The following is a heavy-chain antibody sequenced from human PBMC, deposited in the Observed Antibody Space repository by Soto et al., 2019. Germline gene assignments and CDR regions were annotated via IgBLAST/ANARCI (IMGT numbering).Heavy chain of an antibody. CDR2: ISSSSSTI. Sequence: GGSLRLSCAASGFTFSSYSMNWVRQAPGKGLEWVSYISSSSSTIYYADSVKGRFTISRDNSKNTLYLQMNSLRAEDTAVHYCAKADYGDYADAFDIWGQGTMVTVSS. V-gene: IGHV3-48*01. J-gene: IGHJ3*02. CDR1: GFTFSSYS. D-gene: IGHD4-17*01. CDR3: AKADYGDYADAFDI.